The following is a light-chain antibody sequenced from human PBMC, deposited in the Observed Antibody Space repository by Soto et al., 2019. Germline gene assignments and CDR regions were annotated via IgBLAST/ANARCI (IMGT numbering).Light chain of an antibody. CDR3: LQDYNYPWT. CDR2: AAS. J-gene: IGKJ1*01. V-gene: IGKV1-6*01. Sequence: AIQMTQSPSSLSASVGDRVTITCRASQGIRNDLGWYQQKPGKAPKLLIYAASTLHSGVPSRFSGSGSGTDFTLTISRLQPEDFATYYCLQDYNYPWTFGQGTKVEIK. CDR1: QGIRND.